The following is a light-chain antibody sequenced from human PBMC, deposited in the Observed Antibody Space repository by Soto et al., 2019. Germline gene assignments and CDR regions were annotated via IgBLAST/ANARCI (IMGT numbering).Light chain of an antibody. J-gene: IGLJ1*01. CDR3: SSYAGSNKV. Sequence: QSVLTQPPSASGSPGQSVTISCTGTSSDVGGYNYVSWYQQHPGKAPKLMIYEVSKRPSGVPDRFSGSKSGNTASLTVSGLHAEDEAEYYCSSYAGSNKVFGTGTKVTVL. CDR2: EVS. V-gene: IGLV2-8*01. CDR1: SSDVGGYNY.